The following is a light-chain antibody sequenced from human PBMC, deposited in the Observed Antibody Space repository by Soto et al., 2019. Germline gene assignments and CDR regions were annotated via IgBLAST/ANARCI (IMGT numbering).Light chain of an antibody. CDR3: CSYAGSPRYV. CDR2: DVS. V-gene: IGLV2-11*01. J-gene: IGLJ1*01. Sequence: QSALTQPRSVSGSPEQSVTISCTGTSSDVGGYNYVSWYQHNTGKAPKVMISDVSERPSGVPDRFSGSKSGNAASLTISGLQAEDEADYYCCSYAGSPRYVFGTGTKLTVL. CDR1: SSDVGGYNY.